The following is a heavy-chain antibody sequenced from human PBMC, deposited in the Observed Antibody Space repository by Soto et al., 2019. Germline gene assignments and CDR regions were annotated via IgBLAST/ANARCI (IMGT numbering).Heavy chain of an antibody. V-gene: IGHV3-23*01. D-gene: IGHD3-10*01. CDR2: ISGSGGST. CDR3: AKEPLGGSKDY. CDR1: GFTFSSYA. J-gene: IGHJ4*02. Sequence: EVQLLESGGGLVQPGGSLRLSCAASGFTFSSYAMSWVRQAPGKGLEWVSAISGSGGSTYYADSVKGWFTISGDKSKNTLYLQMNSQRAEDTAVYYCAKEPLGGSKDYWGQGTLVTVSS.